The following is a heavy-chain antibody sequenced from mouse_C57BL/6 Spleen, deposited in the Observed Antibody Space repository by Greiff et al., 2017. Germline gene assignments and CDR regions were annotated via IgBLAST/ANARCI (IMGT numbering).Heavy chain of an antibody. D-gene: IGHD1-1*01. CDR1: GYTFTSSW. V-gene: IGHV1-59*01. Sequence: QVHVKQPGAELVRPGTSVKLSCKASGYTFTSSWMHWVKQRPGQGLEWIGVIDPSDSYTNYNQKFKGKATLTVDTSSSTAYMQLSSLTSEDSAVYYCARGDYGSSPFAYWGQGTLVTVSA. J-gene: IGHJ3*01. CDR2: IDPSDSYT. CDR3: ARGDYGSSPFAY.